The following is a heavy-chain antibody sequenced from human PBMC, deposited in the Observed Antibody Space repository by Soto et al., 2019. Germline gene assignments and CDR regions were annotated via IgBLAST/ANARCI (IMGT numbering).Heavy chain of an antibody. CDR3: ARDFPPNIVATLSYYYYYMDV. Sequence: GASVKVSCKASGGTFSSYTISWVRQAPGQRLEWMGRIIPILGIANYAQKFQGRVTITADKSTSTAYMELSSLRSEDTAVYYCARDFPPNIVATLSYYYYYMDVWGKGTTVTVSS. CDR1: GGTFSSYT. J-gene: IGHJ6*03. V-gene: IGHV1-69*04. D-gene: IGHD5-12*01. CDR2: IIPILGIA.